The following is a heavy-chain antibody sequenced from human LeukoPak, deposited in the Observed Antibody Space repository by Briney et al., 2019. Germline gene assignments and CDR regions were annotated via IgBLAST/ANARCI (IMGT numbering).Heavy chain of an antibody. CDR3: ARKYSGSHFFDY. V-gene: IGHV3-23*01. J-gene: IGHJ4*02. Sequence: PGGSLRLSCAASVFTFTSYTMSWVRQAAGKGLEWVSAISGSGVSTYYADSVKGRFTISRDNSKNTLYLQMNSLRGEDTAVYYCARKYSGSHFFDYWGQGTLVTVSS. CDR1: VFTFTSYT. D-gene: IGHD1-26*01. CDR2: ISGSGVST.